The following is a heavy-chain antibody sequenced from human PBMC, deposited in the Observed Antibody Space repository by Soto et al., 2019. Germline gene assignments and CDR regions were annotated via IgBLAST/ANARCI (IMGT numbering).Heavy chain of an antibody. CDR2: ISPGSSTE. Sequence: GGSLRLSCAASGFTFSRHGMIWVRQAPGEGLEWVSYISPGSSTEYSADSVKGRFTISRDDARSSLYLQMNSLRDEDTAVYYCARVRGPTVATMYFDNWGQGTLVTVSS. V-gene: IGHV3-48*02. CDR1: GFTFSRHG. J-gene: IGHJ4*02. CDR3: ARVRGPTVATMYFDN. D-gene: IGHD5-12*01.